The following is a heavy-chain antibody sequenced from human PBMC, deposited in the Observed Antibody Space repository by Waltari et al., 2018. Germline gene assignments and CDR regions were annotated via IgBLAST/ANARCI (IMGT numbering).Heavy chain of an antibody. CDR3: AKDLAFYYDRSRLYEYYFDY. J-gene: IGHJ4*02. CDR1: GFTLNTCG. CDR2: LPYHGHNR. Sequence: QVQLVESGGGVVQPGGSLRRSCVASGFTLNTCGTHCVGRAPGKGLEWVAYLPYHGHNRYYADSVKGRFTISRDNSMTTVFLQMNSLRAEDTAIYYCAKDLAFYYDRSRLYEYYFDYWGQGTLVTVSS. V-gene: IGHV3-30*02. D-gene: IGHD3-22*01.